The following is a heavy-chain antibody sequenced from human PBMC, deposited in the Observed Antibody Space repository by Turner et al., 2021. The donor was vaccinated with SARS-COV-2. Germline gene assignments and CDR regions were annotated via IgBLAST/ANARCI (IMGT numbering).Heavy chain of an antibody. CDR1: GYTLTELS. Sequence: QVQLVQPGAEVKKPGASVKVSCNLSGYTLTELSMYWVGQAPGKGLEWMGGIDPEDGETIYAQKFQSRVTMTEDTSTDTAYMELSSLRSEDTAVYYCATGYQLRVNWFDPWGQGTLVTVSS. V-gene: IGHV1-24*01. CDR2: IDPEDGET. D-gene: IGHD2-2*01. CDR3: ATGYQLRVNWFDP. J-gene: IGHJ5*02.